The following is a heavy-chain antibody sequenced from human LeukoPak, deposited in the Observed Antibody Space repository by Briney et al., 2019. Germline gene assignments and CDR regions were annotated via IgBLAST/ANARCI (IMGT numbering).Heavy chain of an antibody. D-gene: IGHD2-2*01. J-gene: IGHJ4*02. CDR3: ARGVSSTSV. CDR2: IYYSGNT. Sequence: SETLSLTCTVSGGSISSYYWSWIRQPPGKGLEWIGDIYYSGNTKYKPSLKSRVTISVDTAKNQFSLKVTSVTAADTAVYYCARGVSSTSVWGQGTLVTVSS. CDR1: GGSISSYY. V-gene: IGHV4-59*08.